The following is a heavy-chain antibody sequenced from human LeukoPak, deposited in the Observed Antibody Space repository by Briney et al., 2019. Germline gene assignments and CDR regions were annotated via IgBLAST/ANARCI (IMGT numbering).Heavy chain of an antibody. V-gene: IGHV3-33*01. CDR1: GFTFSSYG. CDR3: ARGTLKAAATDFDY. D-gene: IGHD6-13*01. Sequence: PGRSLRLSCAASGFTFSSYGMHWVRQTPGKGLEWVTIIWSDGTNKYYADSVKGRFTISRDNAKNSLYLQMNSLRAEDTALYYCARGTLKAAATDFDYWGQGTLVTVSS. CDR2: IWSDGTNK. J-gene: IGHJ4*02.